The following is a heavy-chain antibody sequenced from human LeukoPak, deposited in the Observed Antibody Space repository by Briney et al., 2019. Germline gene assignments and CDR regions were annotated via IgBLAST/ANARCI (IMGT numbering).Heavy chain of an antibody. CDR3: ARASPNAPFPLDV. CDR1: GGSFSGYS. D-gene: IGHD2-2*01. Sequence: SETLSLTCAVYGGSFSGYSWTWIRQPPGKGLEYIGYIYYSGSTNYYPSLKSRLTISIDTSKNQFSLMLTSVTAADTAVYYCARASPNAPFPLDVWGRGTTVTISS. J-gene: IGHJ6*04. V-gene: IGHV4-59*01. CDR2: IYYSGST.